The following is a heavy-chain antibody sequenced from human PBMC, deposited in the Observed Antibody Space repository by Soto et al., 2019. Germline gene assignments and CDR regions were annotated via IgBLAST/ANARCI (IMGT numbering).Heavy chain of an antibody. CDR3: TRGTSAWLWGN. CDR1: GFTFSDAW. CDR2: INTDGRST. Sequence: EEQLVESGGGLVQPGGSLRLSCAASGFTFSDAWMHWVRQGPGKGLMWVSGINTDGRSTTYADSVKDRFTISRDNTKNTVYLQLNRLRAEDTAVYFCTRGTSAWLWGNWGQGTQVTVSS. J-gene: IGHJ4*02. D-gene: IGHD5-12*01. V-gene: IGHV3-74*01.